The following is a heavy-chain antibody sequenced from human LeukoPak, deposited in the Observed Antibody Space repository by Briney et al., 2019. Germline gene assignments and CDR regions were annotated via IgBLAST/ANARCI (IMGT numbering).Heavy chain of an antibody. Sequence: SETLSLTCTVSGGSISSYYWSWIRQPAGKGLEWIGRIYTSGSTNYNPSLKSRVTMSVDTSKNQFSLKLSSVTAADTAVYYCARAAVLAAATVYYYYYMVVWGKGTTVTISS. CDR1: GGSISSYY. J-gene: IGHJ6*03. CDR2: IYTSGST. V-gene: IGHV4-4*07. CDR3: ARAAVLAAATVYYYYYMVV. D-gene: IGHD6-13*01.